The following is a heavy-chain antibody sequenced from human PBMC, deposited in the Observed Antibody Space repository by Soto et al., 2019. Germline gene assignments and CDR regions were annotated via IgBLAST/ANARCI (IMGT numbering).Heavy chain of an antibody. CDR2: LSVSGGTR. CDR1: GFTFRSYA. D-gene: IGHD6-13*01. V-gene: IGHV3-23*01. CDR3: AKGTIAGTATFDY. Sequence: GGSLRLSCTASGFTFRSYAMSWVRQAPGKGLEWVSTLSVSGGTRFYTDSVKGRFTISRDNSKNTLYLQMNSLRTEDTAVYFCAKGTIAGTATFDYWGQGTLVTVSS. J-gene: IGHJ4*02.